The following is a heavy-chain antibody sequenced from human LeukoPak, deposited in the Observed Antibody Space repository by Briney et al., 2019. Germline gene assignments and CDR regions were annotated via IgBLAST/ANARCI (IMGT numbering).Heavy chain of an antibody. CDR3: ARGFSSLDY. J-gene: IGHJ4*02. Sequence: SETLSLTCAVYGGSFSGYYWSWIRQPPGKGLEWIGHIYYSGSTKYNPSLKSRVTISVDTSKNQFSLKLNAVTAADTAVFYCARGFSSLDYWGQGTLVTVSS. CDR2: IYYSGST. V-gene: IGHV4-59*01. D-gene: IGHD3-10*01. CDR1: GGSFSGYY.